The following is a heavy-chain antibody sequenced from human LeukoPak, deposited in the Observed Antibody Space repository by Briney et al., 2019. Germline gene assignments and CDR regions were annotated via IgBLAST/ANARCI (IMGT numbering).Heavy chain of an antibody. CDR3: ARATSSGWYNDY. Sequence: SETLSLTCTVSGGSISSYHWSWIRQPPGKGLEWIGYMYDSGSTNYNPSLKSRVTISVDTSKNQFPLELRSVTAADTAVYYCARATSSGWYNDYWGQGTLVIVSS. D-gene: IGHD6-19*01. CDR1: GGSISSYH. CDR2: MYDSGST. J-gene: IGHJ4*02. V-gene: IGHV4-59*01.